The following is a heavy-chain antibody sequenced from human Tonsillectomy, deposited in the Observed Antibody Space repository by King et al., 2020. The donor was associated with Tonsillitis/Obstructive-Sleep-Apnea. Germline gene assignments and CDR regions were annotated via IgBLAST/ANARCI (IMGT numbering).Heavy chain of an antibody. CDR1: GYTFTGYY. CDR2: INPNSGGT. V-gene: IGHV1-2*02. CDR3: ASSNIVVVPAADTPYGMDV. J-gene: IGHJ6*02. D-gene: IGHD2-2*01. Sequence: VQLVESGAEVKKPGASVKVSCKASGYTFTGYYMHWVRQAPGQGLEWMGWINPNSGGTNYAQKFQGRVTMTRDTSISTAYMELSRLRSDDTAVYYCASSNIVVVPAADTPYGMDVWGQGTTVTVSS.